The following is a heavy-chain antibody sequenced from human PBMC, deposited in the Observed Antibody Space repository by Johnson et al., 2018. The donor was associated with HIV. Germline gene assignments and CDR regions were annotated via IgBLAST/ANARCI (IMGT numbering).Heavy chain of an antibody. Sequence: QVQLVESGGGVVQPGRSLRLSCAASGFTFSSYAMHWVRQAPGKGLEWVAVISYDGSNKYYADSVKGRFTISRANSKNTLYLQMNSLRAEDTALYYWARDDDPPDAFDIWGQGTMVTVSS. CDR1: GFTFSSYA. CDR3: ARDDDPPDAFDI. CDR2: ISYDGSNK. J-gene: IGHJ3*02. V-gene: IGHV3-30*04.